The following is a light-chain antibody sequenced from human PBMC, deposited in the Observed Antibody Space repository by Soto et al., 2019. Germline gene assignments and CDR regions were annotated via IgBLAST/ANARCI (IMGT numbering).Light chain of an antibody. CDR1: QGISSY. CDR2: AAS. CDR3: QQLNAFPLT. Sequence: AIRMTHSPSSFSASTGDRVTITCRASQGISSYLAWYQQKPGKAPKLLIYAASTLQSGVPSRFSGRGSGTEFTLTISSLQPEDFATYYCQQLNAFPLTFGGGTKVDIK. V-gene: IGKV1-8*01. J-gene: IGKJ4*01.